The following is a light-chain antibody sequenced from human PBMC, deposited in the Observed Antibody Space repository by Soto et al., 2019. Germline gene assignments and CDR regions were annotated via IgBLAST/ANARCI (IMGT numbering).Light chain of an antibody. CDR3: QQYGSSPQDT. J-gene: IGKJ1*01. V-gene: IGKV3-20*01. CDR1: QSVPSKY. Sequence: EIVLTQSPGTLSLSAGERATLSCRASQSVPSKYLAWYQQNPGQAPRLLIYGASNRATGIPDRFSASGSGTDFTLTISSLETEDFAVYYCQQYGSSPQDTFGQGTKVDIK. CDR2: GAS.